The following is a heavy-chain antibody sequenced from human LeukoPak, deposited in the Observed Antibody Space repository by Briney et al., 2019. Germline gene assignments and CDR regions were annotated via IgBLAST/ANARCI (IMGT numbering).Heavy chain of an antibody. J-gene: IGHJ6*04. Sequence: PSETLSLTCTVSGGSISSGSYYWSWIRQPAGKGLEWIGRIYTSGSTNYNPSLKSRVTISVDTSKNQFSLKLSSVTAADTAVYYCARATVPDVWGEGTTVTVSS. CDR3: ARATVPDV. V-gene: IGHV4-61*02. D-gene: IGHD2-2*01. CDR2: IYTSGST. CDR1: GGSISSGSYY.